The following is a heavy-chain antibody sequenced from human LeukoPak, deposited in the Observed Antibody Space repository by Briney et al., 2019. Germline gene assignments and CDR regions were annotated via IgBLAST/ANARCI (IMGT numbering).Heavy chain of an antibody. CDR3: ARVLEYGVYFDY. CDR2: ISYDGSNK. J-gene: IGHJ4*02. CDR1: GFSFSSYG. Sequence: GRSLRLSCGVSGFSFSSYGMHWVRQAPGKGLEWVAVISYDGSNKFYADSVKGRFTISRDNAKNSLYLQMNSLRAEDTAVYYCARVLEYGVYFDYWGQGTLVTVSS. D-gene: IGHD2-2*01. V-gene: IGHV3-30*03.